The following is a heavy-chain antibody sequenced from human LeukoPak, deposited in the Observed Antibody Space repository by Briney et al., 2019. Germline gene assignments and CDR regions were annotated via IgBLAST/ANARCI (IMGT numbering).Heavy chain of an antibody. Sequence: GGSLRLSCAASGFTFSTYAMSWVRQAPGKGLELVSGISGSGGSTYYADSVKGRFTISRDNSKNTLYVQMNSLRAEDTAVYYCAKGGRGNYGFDYWGQGTLVTVSS. D-gene: IGHD3-10*01. CDR3: AKGGRGNYGFDY. J-gene: IGHJ4*02. V-gene: IGHV3-23*01. CDR2: ISGSGGST. CDR1: GFTFSTYA.